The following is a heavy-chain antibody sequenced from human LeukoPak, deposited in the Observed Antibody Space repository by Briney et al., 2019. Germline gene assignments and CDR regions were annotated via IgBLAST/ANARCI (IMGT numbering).Heavy chain of an antibody. CDR1: GFTFSSYW. J-gene: IGHJ4*02. V-gene: IGHV3-7*01. CDR2: IKQDGSEK. Sequence: PGGSLRLSCAASGFTFSSYWMSWVRQAPGKGLEWVANIKQDGSEKYYVDSVKGRFTISRDNAKNSLYLQMNSLRAEDTAVYYCARDMYSYDSSGSNFDYWGQGTLVTVSS. D-gene: IGHD3-22*01. CDR3: ARDMYSYDSSGSNFDY.